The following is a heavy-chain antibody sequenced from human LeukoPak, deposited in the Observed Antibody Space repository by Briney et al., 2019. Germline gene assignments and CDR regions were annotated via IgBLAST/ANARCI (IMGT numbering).Heavy chain of an antibody. CDR2: INHSGST. V-gene: IGHV4-34*01. Sequence: SETLSLTCAVYGGSFSGYYRSWIRQPPGKGLEWIGEINHSGSTTYNPSLKSRVTISVETSKNQFSLNLSSVSAADTAVYYCARVRMGSSWHYAKTWFAPWGQGTLVTVSS. CDR3: ARVRMGSSWHYAKTWFAP. J-gene: IGHJ5*02. D-gene: IGHD6-13*01. CDR1: GGSFSGYY.